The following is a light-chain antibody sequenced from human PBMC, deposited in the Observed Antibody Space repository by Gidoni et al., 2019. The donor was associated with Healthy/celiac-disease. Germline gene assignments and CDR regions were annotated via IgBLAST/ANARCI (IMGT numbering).Light chain of an antibody. CDR2: DDR. J-gene: IGLJ3*02. CDR1: NIGRKS. CDR3: QVWDSSSDHRV. Sequence: SYVLTQPPSVSVAPGQTARITCGGNNIGRKSVHWYQQKPGQAPVLVVYDDRDRPAGIPERCSGSNAGNTATLTLSSVEAGDEADYYCQVWDSSSDHRVFGGGTKLTVL. V-gene: IGLV3-21*02.